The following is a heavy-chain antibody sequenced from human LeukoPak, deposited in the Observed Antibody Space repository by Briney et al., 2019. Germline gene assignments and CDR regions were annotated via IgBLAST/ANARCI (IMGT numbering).Heavy chain of an antibody. CDR3: AVAQPAAPFDY. V-gene: IGHV3-23*01. D-gene: IGHD2-2*01. Sequence: PGGSLRLSCAASGLTFSSCSMNWVRQAPGKGLEWVSSISGNGGSTQYADSVQGRFAISRDNSKNSLYLQMNSLRAEDTAVYYCAVAQPAAPFDYWGQGTQVTVSS. CDR1: GLTFSSCS. CDR2: ISGNGGST. J-gene: IGHJ4*02.